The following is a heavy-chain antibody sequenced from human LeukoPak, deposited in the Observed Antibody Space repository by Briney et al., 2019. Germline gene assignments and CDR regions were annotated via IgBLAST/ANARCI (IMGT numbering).Heavy chain of an antibody. CDR1: GFSLSSSA. CDR2: INNVASHI. V-gene: IGHV3-21*01. Sequence: GGSLRLSCAASGFSLSSSAMNWVRQAPGKGLEWVSSINNVASHIYYAGSVRGRFTISRDNAKNSVYLQMNSLRAEDTAVYYCTRDATYYLRYGYFDYWGQGTLVTVSS. CDR3: TRDATYYLRYGYFDY. D-gene: IGHD2/OR15-2a*01. J-gene: IGHJ4*02.